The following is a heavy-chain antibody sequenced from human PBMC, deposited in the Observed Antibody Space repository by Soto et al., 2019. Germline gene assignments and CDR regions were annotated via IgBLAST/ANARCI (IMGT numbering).Heavy chain of an antibody. CDR3: AKRGAGHYFDY. CDR1: GFTFSSYA. V-gene: IGHV3-23*01. D-gene: IGHD6-19*01. J-gene: IGHJ4*02. CDR2: ISGSGDST. Sequence: EVQLLESGGGLVQPGGSLRLSCAASGFTFSSYAMSLVRQAPGKGLEWVSVISGSGDSTYYADSVKGRLTISRDNSKNTLYLQMNSLRAEDTAVYNCAKRGAGHYFDYWGQGTLVTVSS.